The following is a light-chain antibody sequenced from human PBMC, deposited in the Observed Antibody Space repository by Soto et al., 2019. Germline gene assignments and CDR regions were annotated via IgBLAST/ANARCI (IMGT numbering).Light chain of an antibody. J-gene: IGKJ5*01. CDR1: HVISTL. CDR3: QQFHSYPIN. V-gene: IGKV1D-16*01. Sequence: DIQMTQSSSSLCASVGDTVTITCRASHVISTLLAWYQQKPGKAPKSLIYFASSLQSGVPSRFTGSGSGIDFTLTISSLQPEDFATYYCQQFHSYPINFGQGTRLEIK. CDR2: FAS.